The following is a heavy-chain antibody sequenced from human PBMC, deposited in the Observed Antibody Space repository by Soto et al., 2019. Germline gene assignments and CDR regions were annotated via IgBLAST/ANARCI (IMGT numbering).Heavy chain of an antibody. CDR1: GYTLTELS. CDR2: FDPEDGET. Sequence: ASVKVSCKVSGYTLTELSMHWVRQAPGKGLEWMGGFDPEDGETIYAQKFQGRVTMTEDTSTDTAYMEPSSLRSEDAAVYYCATAVYCSGGDLCFDYWGQGTLVTVSS. D-gene: IGHD2-15*01. J-gene: IGHJ4*02. V-gene: IGHV1-24*01. CDR3: ATAVYCSGGDLCFDY.